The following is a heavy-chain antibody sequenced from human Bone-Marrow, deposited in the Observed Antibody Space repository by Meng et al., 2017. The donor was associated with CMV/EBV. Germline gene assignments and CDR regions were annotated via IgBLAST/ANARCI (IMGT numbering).Heavy chain of an antibody. CDR2: ISGSSTTT. CDR1: EFTFSDYY. CDR3: ARAYNVPGWFDP. V-gene: IGHV3-11*01. Sequence: GESLKISCAASEFTFSDYYMSWIRQAPGKGPEWLSSISGSSTTTYYADSVKGRFTISRDNAKKSLYLQMNSLRAEDTAVYHCARAYNVPGWFDPWGQGTLVTVSS. D-gene: IGHD1-14*01. J-gene: IGHJ5*02.